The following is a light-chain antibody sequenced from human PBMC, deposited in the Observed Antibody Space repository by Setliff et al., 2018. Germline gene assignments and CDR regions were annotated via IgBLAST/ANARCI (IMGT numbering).Light chain of an antibody. J-gene: IGLJ2*01. CDR1: SSNIGSKT. CDR3: STWDDSLNSGV. V-gene: IGLV1-44*01. CDR2: QNS. Sequence: QSALAQPPSASGTPGQRVTISCSGSSSNIGSKTVNWYQQLPGTAPKLLMFQNSQRPSGVPDRFSGSKSGTSASLAISGLQSEDEADYYCSTWDDSLNSGVFGGGTKVTV.